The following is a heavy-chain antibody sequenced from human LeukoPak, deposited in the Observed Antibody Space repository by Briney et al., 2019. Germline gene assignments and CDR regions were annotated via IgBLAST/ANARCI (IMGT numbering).Heavy chain of an antibody. CDR2: INHSGST. V-gene: IGHV4-34*01. J-gene: IGHJ3*02. CDR1: GGSFSGYY. CDR3: ARDRHNAFDI. Sequence: SETLSLTCAVYGGSFSGYYWSWIRQPPGKGLEWIGEINHSGSTNYNPSLKSRVTISVDTSKNRFSLKLSSVTAADTAVYYCARDRHNAFDIWGQGTMVTVSS.